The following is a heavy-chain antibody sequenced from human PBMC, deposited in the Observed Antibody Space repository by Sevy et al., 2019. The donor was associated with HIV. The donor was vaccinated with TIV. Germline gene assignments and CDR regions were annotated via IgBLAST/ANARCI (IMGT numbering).Heavy chain of an antibody. D-gene: IGHD6-19*01. CDR1: GYTFTSYG. CDR3: ARVPGYSSGWANWFDP. CDR2: ISAYNGNT. Sequence: ASVKVSGKASGYTFTSYGISWVRQAPGQGLEWMGWISAYNGNTNYAQKLQGRVTMTTDTSTSTAYMELRSLRSDDTAVYYCARVPGYSSGWANWFDPWGQGTLVTVSS. V-gene: IGHV1-18*01. J-gene: IGHJ5*02.